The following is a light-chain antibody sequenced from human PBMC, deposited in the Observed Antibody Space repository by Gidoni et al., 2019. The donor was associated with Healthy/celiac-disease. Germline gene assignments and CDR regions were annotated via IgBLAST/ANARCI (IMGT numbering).Light chain of an antibody. J-gene: IGLJ3*02. CDR2: GNS. CDR3: QSYDSSLTWFG. V-gene: IGLV1-40*01. Sequence: QSVLTQPPSVSAAPGQRVTISCTGSSSNIGAGYDVHWYQQLPGTAPKLLIYGNSNRPSGVPDRFSGSKSGTSASLAITGLQAEDEADYYCQSYDSSLTWFGFGGGTKLTVL. CDR1: SSNIGAGYD.